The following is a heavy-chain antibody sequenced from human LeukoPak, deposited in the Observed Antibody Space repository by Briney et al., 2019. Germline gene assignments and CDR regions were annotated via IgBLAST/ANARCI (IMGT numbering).Heavy chain of an antibody. D-gene: IGHD5-24*01. J-gene: IGHJ6*03. CDR1: EYTFTDYY. V-gene: IGHV1-2*02. CDR3: ARGLTINFYYMDV. CDR2: INPNSGGT. Sequence: ASVKVSCKASEYTFTDYYIHWVRQAPGQGLEWMGWINPNSGGTNYAQKFQGRVTMTRDTSISTAYMELSTPRSDDTAMYYCARGLTINFYYMDVWGKGTTVTVSS.